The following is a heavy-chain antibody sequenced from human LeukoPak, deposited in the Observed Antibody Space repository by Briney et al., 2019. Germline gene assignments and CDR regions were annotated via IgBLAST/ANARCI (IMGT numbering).Heavy chain of an antibody. V-gene: IGHV5-51*01. CDR1: GYTFPSYW. D-gene: IGHD2-15*01. Sequence: HGESLKISCKGSGYTFPSYWIVWVRQIPGKGLEWMGVIYVGGSDTRYSPSFQGQVTISADKSISTAYLQWGSLKASDTAMYYCARLGYCSGGTCYKSYFDYWGQGTLVTVSS. CDR3: ARLGYCSGGTCYKSYFDY. CDR2: IYVGGSDT. J-gene: IGHJ4*02.